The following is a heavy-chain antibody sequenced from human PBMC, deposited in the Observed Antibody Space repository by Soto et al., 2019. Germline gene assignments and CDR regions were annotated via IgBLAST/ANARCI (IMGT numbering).Heavy chain of an antibody. CDR2: IHWNDDK. J-gene: IGHJ5*02. Sequence: QITLKESGPTLVKPTQTLTLTCSFSGFSLSAYGVRVIWFRQPPGETLEWLALIHWNDDKRYSPYLKSRLTSTQDTSKNQVVPTMANPDPLDTGTYFCAHTKDSSGFLTSWGQGILVTVSS. CDR3: AHTKDSSGFLTS. V-gene: IGHV2-5*01. CDR1: GFSLSAYGVR. D-gene: IGHD3-22*01.